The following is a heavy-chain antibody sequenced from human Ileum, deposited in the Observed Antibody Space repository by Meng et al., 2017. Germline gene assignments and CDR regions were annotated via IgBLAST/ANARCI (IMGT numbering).Heavy chain of an antibody. CDR3: ARVELRGDTRDSCGLDH. CDR2: INHGGNP. D-gene: IGHD3-22*01. J-gene: IGHJ4*02. CDR1: GWSITDSY. Sequence: QVQLAQLGAGPLKPSETLSLTRAVYGWSITDSYWSWIRQNPGKGLEWIGEINHGGNPNYNPSLKSRVTISIATSRDQFSLKLTSVTAADTAVYYCARVELRGDTRDSCGLDHWGQGTLVTVSS. V-gene: IGHV4-34*01.